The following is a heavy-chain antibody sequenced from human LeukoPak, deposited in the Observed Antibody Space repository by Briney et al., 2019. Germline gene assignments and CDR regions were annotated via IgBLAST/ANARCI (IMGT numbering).Heavy chain of an antibody. D-gene: IGHD6-6*01. CDR1: GGSFSGYY. Sequence: SETLSLTCAVYGGSFSGYYWSWIRQPPGKGLEWIGEINHSGSTNYNPSLKSRVTISVDTSKNQFSLKLSSVTAADTAVYYCARPGDEYSSSFSTYYFDYWGQGTLVTVSS. CDR2: INHSGST. CDR3: ARPGDEYSSSFSTYYFDY. V-gene: IGHV4-34*01. J-gene: IGHJ4*02.